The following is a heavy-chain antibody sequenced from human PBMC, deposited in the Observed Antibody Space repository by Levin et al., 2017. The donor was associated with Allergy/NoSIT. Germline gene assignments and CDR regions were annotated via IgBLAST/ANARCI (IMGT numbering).Heavy chain of an antibody. Sequence: GESLKISCIASGFTFTRYWMHWVRQAPGKGLVWVSRINSDGSSTSYADSVKGRFTSSRDNAKNTLYLQMNSPRVEDTAVYYCARVDQQLSILSYDSWGQGTRVTVSS. CDR3: ARVDQQLSILSYDS. D-gene: IGHD2-2*01. V-gene: IGHV3-74*01. J-gene: IGHJ5*01. CDR2: INSDGSST. CDR1: GFTFTRYW.